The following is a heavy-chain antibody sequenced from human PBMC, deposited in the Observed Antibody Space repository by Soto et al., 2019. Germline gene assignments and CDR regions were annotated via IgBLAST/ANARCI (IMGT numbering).Heavy chain of an antibody. Sequence: GVLRLSCAASGFTFSSYAMHWVRQAPGKGLEWVAVISYDGSNKYYADSVKGRFTISRDNSKNTLYLQMNSLRAEDTAVYYCARDPRIVVNYYFDYWGQGTLVTVSS. CDR1: GFTFSSYA. J-gene: IGHJ4*02. V-gene: IGHV3-30-3*01. CDR3: ARDPRIVVNYYFDY. D-gene: IGHD1-26*01. CDR2: ISYDGSNK.